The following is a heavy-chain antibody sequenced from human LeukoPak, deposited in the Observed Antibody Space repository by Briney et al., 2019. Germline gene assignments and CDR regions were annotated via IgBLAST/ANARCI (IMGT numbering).Heavy chain of an antibody. V-gene: IGHV4-61*02. CDR3: ARDGESYSSNWYYNWFDP. Sequence: PSETLSLTCTVSGGSISSGSYYWSWIRQPAGKGLEWIGRIYTSGSTNYNPSLKSRVTISVDTSKNQFSLKLSSVTAADTAVYYCARDGESYSSNWYYNWFDPWGQGTLVTVSS. J-gene: IGHJ5*02. D-gene: IGHD6-13*01. CDR1: GGSISSGSYY. CDR2: IYTSGST.